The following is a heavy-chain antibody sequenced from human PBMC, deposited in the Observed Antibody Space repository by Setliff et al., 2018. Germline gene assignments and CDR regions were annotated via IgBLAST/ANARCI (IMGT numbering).Heavy chain of an antibody. CDR1: GFSFSSYA. Sequence: LRLSCAASGFSFSSYAMTWVRQAPGKGLEWVSVIHRGVSYYADSVKGRFTISRDNSKNTLYLQMTSLRAEDTATYFCATMDWIELSRYFKYWGQGSLVTVSS. CDR2: IHRGVS. D-gene: IGHD5-18*01. J-gene: IGHJ4*02. CDR3: ATMDWIELSRYFKY. V-gene: IGHV3-23*03.